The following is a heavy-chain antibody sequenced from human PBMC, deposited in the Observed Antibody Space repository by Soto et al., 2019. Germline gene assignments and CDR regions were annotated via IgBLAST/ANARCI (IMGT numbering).Heavy chain of an antibody. J-gene: IGHJ6*02. CDR3: ARDGYCSSTNCYTGSDIRLALYYYGMNV. V-gene: IGHV3-48*03. CDR1: GFIFSNYA. CDR2: ISSSGSTI. Sequence: GGSLRLSCAASGFIFSNYAMNWVRQAPGKGLEWVSYISSSGSTIYYADSVKGRFTISRDNARKSLYLQMSSLRAEDMAVYYCARDGYCSSTNCYTGSDIRLALYYYGMNVWGQGITVTVYS. D-gene: IGHD2-2*02.